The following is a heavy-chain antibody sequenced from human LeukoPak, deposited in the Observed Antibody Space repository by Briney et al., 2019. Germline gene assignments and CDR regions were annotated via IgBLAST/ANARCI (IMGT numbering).Heavy chain of an antibody. V-gene: IGHV1-3*01. D-gene: IGHD2-2*02. CDR1: GYTFTSYA. CDR2: INAGNGNT. CDR3: ARAGYCSSTSCSTSYFDY. J-gene: IGHJ4*02. Sequence: ASVKVSCKASGYTFTSYAMHWVRQAPGQRLEWMGWINAGNGNTKYSQKFQGRVTITRDTSACTAYMELSSLRSEDTAVYYCARAGYCSSTSCSTSYFDYWGQGTLVTVSS.